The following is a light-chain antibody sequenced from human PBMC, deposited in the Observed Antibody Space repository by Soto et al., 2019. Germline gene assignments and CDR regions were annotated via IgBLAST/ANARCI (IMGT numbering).Light chain of an antibody. CDR1: SSNIGSNT. Sequence: QSVLTQPPSTSGTPGQRVTISCSGSSSNIGSNTVSWYQHVPGTAPKLLIYNNNQRPSGVPDRFSGSKSGTSASLAISGLQSEDEADYYCGAWDDSLNGPVFGGGTKLTVL. V-gene: IGLV1-44*01. CDR3: GAWDDSLNGPV. CDR2: NNN. J-gene: IGLJ2*01.